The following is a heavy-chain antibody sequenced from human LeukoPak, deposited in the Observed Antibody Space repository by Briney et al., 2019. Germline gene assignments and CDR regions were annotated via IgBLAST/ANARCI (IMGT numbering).Heavy chain of an antibody. CDR2: VSWNSGLI. CDR1: GFTFDDYA. J-gene: IGHJ6*02. D-gene: IGHD7-27*01. V-gene: IGHV3-9*01. CDR3: EKSKTVGTYVRAV. Sequence: GGSLRLSCAASGFTFDDYAMHWVRQAPGKGLEWVSGVSWNSGLIGYGDSVRGRFTISRDNAKNSLYLQMNSLRAEDTALYYCEKSKTVGTYVRAVWGQGTTVTVSS.